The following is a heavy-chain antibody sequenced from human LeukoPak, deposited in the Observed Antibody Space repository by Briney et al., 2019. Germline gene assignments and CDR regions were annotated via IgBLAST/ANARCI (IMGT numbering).Heavy chain of an antibody. Sequence: GSSVKVSCKASGGTFSSYAISWVRQAPGQGLEWMGGIIPIFGTANYAQKFQGRVTITADESTSTAYMELSSLRSEDTAVYYCARDPAIKKDIVVVPAAQAPLDYYYYMDVWGKGTTVTVSS. D-gene: IGHD2-2*01. CDR3: ARDPAIKKDIVVVPAAQAPLDYYYYMDV. CDR1: GGTFSSYA. CDR2: IIPIFGTA. J-gene: IGHJ6*03. V-gene: IGHV1-69*01.